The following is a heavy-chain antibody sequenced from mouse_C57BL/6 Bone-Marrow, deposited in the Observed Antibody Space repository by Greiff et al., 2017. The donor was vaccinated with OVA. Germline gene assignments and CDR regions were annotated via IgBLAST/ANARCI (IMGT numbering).Heavy chain of an antibody. CDR1: GFNIKDDY. J-gene: IGHJ2*01. D-gene: IGHD1-1*01. V-gene: IGHV14-4*01. Sequence: EVQLQQSGAELVRPGASVKLSCTASGFNIKDDYMHWVKQRPEQGLEWIGWIDPENGDTEYASKFQGKATITADTSSNTAYLQLSSLTSEDTAVYYCTIYYLRDYWGQGTTLTVSS. CDR3: TIYYLRDY. CDR2: IDPENGDT.